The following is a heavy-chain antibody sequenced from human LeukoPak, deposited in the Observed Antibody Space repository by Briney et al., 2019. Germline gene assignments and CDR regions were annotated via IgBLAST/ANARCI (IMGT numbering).Heavy chain of an antibody. V-gene: IGHV3-11*06. J-gene: IGHJ4*01. D-gene: IGHD6-13*01. CDR3: ARARGAAARRTFDY. CDR2: ISSSSSYT. Sequence: GGSLRLSCAASGFTFSDNYMSWIRQAPGKGLEWVSYISSSSSYTNYADSVKGRFTISRDNAKNSLYLQMNSLRAEDTAVYYCARARGAAARRTFDYWGHGTLVTVSS. CDR1: GFTFSDNY.